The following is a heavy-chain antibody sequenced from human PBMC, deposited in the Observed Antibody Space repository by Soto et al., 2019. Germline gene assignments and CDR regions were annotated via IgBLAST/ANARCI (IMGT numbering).Heavy chain of an antibody. D-gene: IGHD3-22*01. V-gene: IGHV4-39*01. CDR3: ARHEPAGYYDSSGYLRDY. CDR2: IYYSGST. CDR1: GGSISSSSYY. Sequence: SETLSLTCTVSGGSISSSSYYWGWIRQPPGKGLEWIGSIYYSGSTYYNPSLKSRVTISVDTSKNQFSLKLSSVTAADTAVYYCARHEPAGYYDSSGYLRDYWGQGTLVTVSS. J-gene: IGHJ4*02.